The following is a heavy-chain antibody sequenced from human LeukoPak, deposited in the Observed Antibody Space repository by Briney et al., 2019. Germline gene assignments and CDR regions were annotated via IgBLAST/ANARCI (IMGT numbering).Heavy chain of an antibody. Sequence: GESLRLSCAASGFTFTTYWMSWVRQAPGKGLEWVANIKQDGTEKYYVDSVKGRFTISRDNAKNSLYLQMNSLRAEDTAVYYCARDLNGMITFGGVIVISAGHYFDYWGQGTLVTVSS. J-gene: IGHJ4*02. V-gene: IGHV3-7*01. CDR1: GFTFTTYW. CDR3: ARDLNGMITFGGVIVISAGHYFDY. D-gene: IGHD3-16*02. CDR2: IKQDGTEK.